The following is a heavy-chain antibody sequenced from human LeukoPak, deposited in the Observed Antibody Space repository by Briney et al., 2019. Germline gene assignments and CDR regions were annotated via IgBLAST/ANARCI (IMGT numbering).Heavy chain of an antibody. D-gene: IGHD3-22*01. CDR2: INHSGST. CDR3: ARANFEYYYDSSGYYY. V-gene: IGHV4-34*01. J-gene: IGHJ4*02. CDR1: GGSFSGYY. Sequence: SETLSLTCAVYGGSFSGYYWSWIRQPPGKGLEWIGEINHSGSTNYNPSLKSRVTISVDTSKNQFSLKLSSVTAADTAVYYCARANFEYYYDSSGYYYWGQGTLVTVSS.